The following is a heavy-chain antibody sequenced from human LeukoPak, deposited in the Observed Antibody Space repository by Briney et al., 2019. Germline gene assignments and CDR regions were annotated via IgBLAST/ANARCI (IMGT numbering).Heavy chain of an antibody. V-gene: IGHV3-66*01. Sequence: GGSLRLSCAASGFTVSSNYMSWVRQAPGKGLEWVSVIYSGGSTYYADSVKGRFTISRDNSKNTLYLQMNSLRAEDTAVYYCARDPPSSRGDPQGFDYWGQGTLVTVSS. CDR1: GFTVSSNY. CDR3: ARDPPSSRGDPQGFDY. CDR2: IYSGGST. J-gene: IGHJ4*02. D-gene: IGHD2-21*02.